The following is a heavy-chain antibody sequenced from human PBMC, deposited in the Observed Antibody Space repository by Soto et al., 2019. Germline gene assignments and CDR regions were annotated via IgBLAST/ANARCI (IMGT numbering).Heavy chain of an antibody. CDR1: GYTFTGYY. CDR2: INPNSGGT. J-gene: IGHJ6*03. CDR3: ARDGVRYFENPSDHYYYYMDV. Sequence: ASVKVSCQASGYTFTGYYMHWVRQAPGQGLEWMGWINPNSGGTNYAQKFQGWVTMTRDTSISTAYMELSRLRSDDTAVYYCARDGVRYFENPSDHYYYYMDVWGKGTTVTVSS. D-gene: IGHD3-9*01. V-gene: IGHV1-2*04.